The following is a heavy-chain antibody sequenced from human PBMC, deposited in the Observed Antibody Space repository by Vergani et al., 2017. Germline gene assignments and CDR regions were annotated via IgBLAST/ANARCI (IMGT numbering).Heavy chain of an antibody. Sequence: QVQLQQWGAGLLKPSETLSLTCAVYGGSFSGYYWSWIRQPPGKGLEWIGEINHSGSTNYNPSLKSRVTISIDTSKNQFSLKLSSVTAADTAVYYCAMGSRGYSYGYVVGVLYFDYWGQGTLVTVSS. CDR3: AMGSRGYSYGYVVGVLYFDY. CDR2: INHSGST. CDR1: GGSFSGYY. J-gene: IGHJ4*02. D-gene: IGHD5-18*01. V-gene: IGHV4-34*01.